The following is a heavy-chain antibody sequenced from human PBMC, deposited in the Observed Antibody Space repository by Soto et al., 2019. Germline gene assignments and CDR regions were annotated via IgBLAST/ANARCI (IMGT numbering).Heavy chain of an antibody. J-gene: IGHJ3*02. CDR3: ARAPGYSTDRGAFDI. CDR2: ISTYNGNT. Sequence: QVQLEQSGAEVKKPGASVKVSCKASGYTFTRYGITWVRQAPGQGLEWMGRISTYNGNTNYAQKLPGRVTMTADTATNTAYMEPRSLTSEETAVYSCARAPGYSTDRGAFDIWGQGTVVTVAS. V-gene: IGHV1-18*01. CDR1: GYTFTRYG. D-gene: IGHD6-13*01.